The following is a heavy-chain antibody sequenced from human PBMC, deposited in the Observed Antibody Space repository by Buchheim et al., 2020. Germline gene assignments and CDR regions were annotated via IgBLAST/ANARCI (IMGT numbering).Heavy chain of an antibody. CDR1: GFTFSSYG. CDR3: AKCVRGYSSGWYYYYGMDV. CDR2: ISYDGSNK. Sequence: QVQLVESGGGVVQPGRSLRLSCAASGFTFSSYGMHWVRQAPGKGLEWVAVISYDGSNKYYADSVKGRFTISRDNSKNTLYLQMNSLRAEDTAVYYCAKCVRGYSSGWYYYYGMDVWGQGTT. J-gene: IGHJ6*02. V-gene: IGHV3-30*18. D-gene: IGHD6-19*01.